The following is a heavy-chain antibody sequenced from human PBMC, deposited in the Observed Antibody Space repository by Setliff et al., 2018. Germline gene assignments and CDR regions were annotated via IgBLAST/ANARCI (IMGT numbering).Heavy chain of an antibody. J-gene: IGHJ2*01. V-gene: IGHV4-34*01. CDR1: GDSFSDYY. D-gene: IGHD3-10*01. CDR3: VRGGSSVWAWYFDL. CDR2: INHRGST. Sequence: SETLSLTCAVYGDSFSDYYWSWIRQPPGKGLEWIEEINHRGSTNDSPSLRSRVTMSVDTSKKQLSLKLTSVTAADTAVYYCVRGGSSVWAWYFDLWGRGTLVTVSS.